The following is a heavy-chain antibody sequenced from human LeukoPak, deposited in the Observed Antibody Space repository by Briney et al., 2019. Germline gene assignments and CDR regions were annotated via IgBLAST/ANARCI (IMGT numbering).Heavy chain of an antibody. V-gene: IGHV3-11*01. CDR1: GFTFSDYY. D-gene: IGHD2-2*02. CDR3: ARDRGYCSSTSCYTLGSMDV. CDR2: ISSSGSTI. Sequence: GGSLRLSCAASGFTFSDYYMSWIRQAPGKGLECVSYISSSGSTIYYADSVKGRFTISRDNAKNSLYLQMNSLRAEDTAVYYCARDRGYCSSTSCYTLGSMDVWGQGTTVTVSS. J-gene: IGHJ6*02.